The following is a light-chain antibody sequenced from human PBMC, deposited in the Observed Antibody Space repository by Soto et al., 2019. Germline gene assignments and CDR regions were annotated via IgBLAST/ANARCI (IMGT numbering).Light chain of an antibody. CDR3: QQYNSYPT. V-gene: IGKV1-5*03. CDR2: KAS. J-gene: IGKJ1*01. Sequence: DIQMTQSPSTLSASVGDRVTITCRASQSISSWLAWYQQKPGKDPKLLIYKASSLESGVPSRFSGSGYGTEFTLTISSLQPDDFASYYCQQYNSYPTFGQGTKEEI. CDR1: QSISSW.